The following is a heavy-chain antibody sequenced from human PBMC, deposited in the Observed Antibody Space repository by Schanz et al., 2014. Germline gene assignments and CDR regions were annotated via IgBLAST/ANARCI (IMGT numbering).Heavy chain of an antibody. CDR1: GFIFGSSV. CDR3: GRAGTGMAGWYFEL. J-gene: IGHJ2*01. CDR2: ISNNGDST. Sequence: VQLVESGGGVVQPGKSLRLSCAASGFIFGSSVMAWVRQAPGKGLEYISAISNNGDSTYYADSVKGRFTISRDNSKNTLFLQMSSLRVDDMAVYYCGRAGTGMAGWYFELWGRGTLVTVSS. V-gene: IGHV3-64D*06. D-gene: IGHD5-18*01.